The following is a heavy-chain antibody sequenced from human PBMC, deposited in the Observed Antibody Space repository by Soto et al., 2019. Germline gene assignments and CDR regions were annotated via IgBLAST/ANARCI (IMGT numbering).Heavy chain of an antibody. CDR3: ERGTYFDY. J-gene: IGHJ4*02. CDR1: GYTLNTYG. Sequence: QVQLVQSGAEVKKPGASVKVSCKASGYTLNTYGITWVRQAPGQGLEWMGWISANNDHTNYPQKLQGRVTMTTDTSTSTAYMELRSLTYDHTAVYYCERGTYFDYWGQGTLVTVPS. CDR2: ISANNDHT. V-gene: IGHV1-18*01.